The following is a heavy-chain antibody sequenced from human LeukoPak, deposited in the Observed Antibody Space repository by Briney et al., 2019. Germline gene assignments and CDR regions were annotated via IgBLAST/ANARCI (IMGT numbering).Heavy chain of an antibody. Sequence: GGSLRLSCTASGFTFSAYSMNWVRQAPGKGLEWVSFIAASSTYIYYADSVKGRFTISRDNAKNSLYLQMDSLRAEDTAVYYCARAILGLYYTDVWGKGTTVTVSS. J-gene: IGHJ6*03. CDR3: ARAILGLYYTDV. V-gene: IGHV3-21*01. CDR1: GFTFSAYS. CDR2: IAASSTYI.